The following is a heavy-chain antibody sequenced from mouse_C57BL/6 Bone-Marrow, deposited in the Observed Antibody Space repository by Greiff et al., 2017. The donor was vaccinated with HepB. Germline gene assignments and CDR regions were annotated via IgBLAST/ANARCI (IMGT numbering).Heavy chain of an antibody. CDR2: ILPGSGST. D-gene: IGHD2-13*01. V-gene: IGHV1-9*01. Sequence: VQLKQSGAELMKPGASVKLSCKATGYTFTGYWIEWVKQRPGHGLEWIGEILPGSGSTNYNEKFKGKATFTADTSSNTAYMQLSSLTPDDSAIYYCAGADYGDYLYYCDYWGQGTTLTVSS. CDR3: AGADYGDYLYYCDY. CDR1: GYTFTGYW. J-gene: IGHJ2*01.